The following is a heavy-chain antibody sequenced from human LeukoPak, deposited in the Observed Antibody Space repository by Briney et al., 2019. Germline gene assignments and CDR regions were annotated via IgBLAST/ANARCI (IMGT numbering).Heavy chain of an antibody. Sequence: GASGKVSCKASGYTFTKYYLHWVRQAPGQGLEWMAWISPNNGGTNSGQKFQGRVSVTTDTSISTAYMELNRLTSDDTAVYYCARPPREGIIVANDYWGQGTLVTVSS. V-gene: IGHV1-2*02. J-gene: IGHJ4*02. CDR3: ARPPREGIIVANDY. CDR2: ISPNNGGT. CDR1: GYTFTKYY. D-gene: IGHD3-22*01.